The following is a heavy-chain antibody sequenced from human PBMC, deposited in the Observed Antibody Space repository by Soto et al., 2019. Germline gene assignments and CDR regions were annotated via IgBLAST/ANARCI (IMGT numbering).Heavy chain of an antibody. CDR1: GFPFGSYP. D-gene: IGHD4-17*01. CDR2: IDAGSATT. J-gene: IGHJ4*02. CDR3: AKDPPLHGDYGRTYYFDS. V-gene: IGHV3-23*01. Sequence: EVHLLESGGGLVQSGGSLRLSCAASGFPFGSYPMGWVRQTPGKGLEWVSGIDAGSATTHYADSVQGRFSISRDNSRNTVYRQMTSLRAEDTAVYYCAKDPPLHGDYGRTYYFDSWGQGTLVTVSS.